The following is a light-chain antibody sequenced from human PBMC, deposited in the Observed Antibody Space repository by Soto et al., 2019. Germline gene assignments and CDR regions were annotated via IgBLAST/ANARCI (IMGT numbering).Light chain of an antibody. CDR2: DAS. CDR1: QSVSGW. CDR3: QQFYNYPRT. V-gene: IGKV1-5*01. Sequence: DIQMTQSPSTLSASLGDTVTVTCRASQSVSGWLAWYQHKPGEAPKLLIYDASALPRGVPSRFSGSGSGTDFTLTISYLQSEDFGTYYCQQFYNYPRTFGQGTKVDIK. J-gene: IGKJ1*01.